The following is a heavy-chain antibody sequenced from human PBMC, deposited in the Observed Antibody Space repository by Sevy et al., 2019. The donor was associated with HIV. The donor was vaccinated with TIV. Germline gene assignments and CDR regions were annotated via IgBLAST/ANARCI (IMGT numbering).Heavy chain of an antibody. CDR1: GFTFSNVW. V-gene: IGHV3-15*01. D-gene: IGHD2-21*01. J-gene: IGHJ4*02. CDR3: TTAWSILKY. CDR2: IKSKTDGGTT. Sequence: GGSLRLSCAASGFTFSNVWMSWVRQAPGKGLEWVGHIKSKTDGGTTDYAAPVKGRFAISRDDSKNMLYLQMNSLKTEDTAVYCCTTAWSILKYWGQGTLVTVS.